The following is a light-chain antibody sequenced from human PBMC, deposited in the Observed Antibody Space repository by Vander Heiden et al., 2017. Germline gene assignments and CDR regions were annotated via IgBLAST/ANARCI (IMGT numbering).Light chain of an antibody. CDR1: NSDVGGYDY. Sequence: QSALPQPPSASGSPGQSVAISCTGTNSDVGGYDYVSWYQQHPGKAPKLMIYEVNKRPSGVPDRFSGSKSGNAASLTVSGLQAEDEADYYCSSYAGNNNFVFGTGTKVTVI. V-gene: IGLV2-8*01. J-gene: IGLJ1*01. CDR3: SSYAGNNNFV. CDR2: EVN.